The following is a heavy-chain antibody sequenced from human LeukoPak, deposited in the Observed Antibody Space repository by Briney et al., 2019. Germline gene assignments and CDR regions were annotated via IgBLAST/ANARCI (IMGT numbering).Heavy chain of an antibody. V-gene: IGHV3-23*01. Sequence: PGGTLRLSCAASGFTFSSYGMSWVRQAPGKGLEWVSAISGSGGSTYYADSVKGRFTISRDNSKNTLYLQMNSLRAEDTGVYYCARGAEDIVATILFRFGYYYYMDVWGKGTTVTISS. D-gene: IGHD5-12*01. CDR1: GFTFSSYG. CDR2: ISGSGGST. CDR3: ARGAEDIVATILFRFGYYYYMDV. J-gene: IGHJ6*03.